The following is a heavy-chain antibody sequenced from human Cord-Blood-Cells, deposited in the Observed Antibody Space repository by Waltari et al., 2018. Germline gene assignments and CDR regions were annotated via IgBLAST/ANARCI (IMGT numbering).Heavy chain of an antibody. CDR1: GGSFSGYY. CDR2: INHSGST. J-gene: IGHJ6*02. Sequence: QVQLQQWGAGLLKPSETLSLTCAVYGGSFSGYYWSWIRQPPGKGLEWIGEINHSGSTNYNPSLKSRGTISVDTSKNQFSLKLSSVTAADTAVYYCARSVYYDFWSGYYTGVRGNYYYGMDVWGQGTTVTVSS. D-gene: IGHD3-3*01. V-gene: IGHV4-34*01. CDR3: ARSVYYDFWSGYYTGVRGNYYYGMDV.